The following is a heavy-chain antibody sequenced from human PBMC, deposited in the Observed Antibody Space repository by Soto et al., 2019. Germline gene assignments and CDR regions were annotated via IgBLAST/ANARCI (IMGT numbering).Heavy chain of an antibody. CDR2: INHSGST. J-gene: IGHJ5*02. Sequence: SETLSLTCAVYGGSFSGYYWSWIRQPPGKGLEWIGEINHSGSTNYNPSLKSRVTISVDTSKNQFSLKLSSVTAADTAVYYCARGMIGGWFDPWGQGTLVTVSS. CDR1: GGSFSGYY. CDR3: ARGMIGGWFDP. D-gene: IGHD3-22*01. V-gene: IGHV4-34*01.